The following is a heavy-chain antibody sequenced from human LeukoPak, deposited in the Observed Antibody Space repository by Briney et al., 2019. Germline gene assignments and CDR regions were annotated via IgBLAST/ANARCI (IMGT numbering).Heavy chain of an antibody. Sequence: GGSLRLSCAGSGFTFSSYSMNWVRQAPGKGLEWVSSISSSSTYIYYADSVRGRFTISRDNAKNSLYLQMNSLRAEDTALYYCARGVVAATGLFDYWGQGTLVTVSS. CDR1: GFTFSSYS. J-gene: IGHJ4*02. CDR2: ISSSSTYI. CDR3: ARGVVAATGLFDY. D-gene: IGHD1-26*01. V-gene: IGHV3-21*01.